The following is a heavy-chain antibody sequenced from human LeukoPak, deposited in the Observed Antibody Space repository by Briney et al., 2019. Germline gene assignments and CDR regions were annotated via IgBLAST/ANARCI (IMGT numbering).Heavy chain of an antibody. Sequence: SETLSPTCTVSGDSINNYYWSWIRQPPGKGLEWIGYTSYSGVTDYSPSLKSRVTISVDRSKSQFSLTLASVTAADTAVYYCARCPKGVYYYYMDVWGNGTTVTVSS. CDR2: TSYSGVT. V-gene: IGHV4-59*01. CDR1: GDSINNYY. CDR3: ARCPKGVYYYYMDV. J-gene: IGHJ6*03.